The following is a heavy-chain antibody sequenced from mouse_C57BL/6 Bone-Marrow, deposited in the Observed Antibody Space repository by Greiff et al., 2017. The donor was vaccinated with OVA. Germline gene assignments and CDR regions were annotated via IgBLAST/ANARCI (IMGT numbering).Heavy chain of an antibody. CDR1: GYTFTSYG. Sequence: LVESGAELARPGASVKLSCKASGYTFTSYGISWVKQRTGQGLEWIGEIYPRSGNTYYNEKFKGKATLTADKSSSTAYMELRSLTSEDSAVYFCARWASSSIGYWGQGTSVTVSS. V-gene: IGHV1-81*01. CDR2: IYPRSGNT. CDR3: ARWASSSIGY. J-gene: IGHJ4*01.